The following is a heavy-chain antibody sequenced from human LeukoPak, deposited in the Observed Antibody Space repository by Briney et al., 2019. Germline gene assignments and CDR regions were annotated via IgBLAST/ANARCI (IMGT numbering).Heavy chain of an antibody. CDR2: INPSSSDT. CDR1: GYSFTGYY. V-gene: IGHV1-2*02. D-gene: IGHD2-15*01. Sequence: ASVKVSCKTSGYSFTGYYMHWVRQAPGQGLEWMGSINPSSSDTNYAQKFQGRVTMTRDTSISTAYMELSRLTSDDTAVYYCAREGYCSGNSCYPRHYFDYWGQGTLVTVSS. J-gene: IGHJ4*02. CDR3: AREGYCSGNSCYPRHYFDY.